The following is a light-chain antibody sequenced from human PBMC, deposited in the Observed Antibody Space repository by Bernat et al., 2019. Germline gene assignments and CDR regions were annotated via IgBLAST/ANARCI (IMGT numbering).Light chain of an antibody. CDR2: GAS. CDR1: QVIGTY. Sequence: DIQLTQSPSFLSASVGDRVTITCRASQVIGTYLAWYHQKPGKAPHLLIYGASTLQSGVPSRFSVSGSGTEFTLTISSLQPEDSATYYCQQIDKFPITVGQGTRMEIK. CDR3: QQIDKFPIT. V-gene: IGKV1-9*01. J-gene: IGKJ5*01.